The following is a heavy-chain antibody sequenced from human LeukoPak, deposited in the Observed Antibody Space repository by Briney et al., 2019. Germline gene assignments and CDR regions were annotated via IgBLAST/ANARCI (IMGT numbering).Heavy chain of an antibody. Sequence: GGSLRLSCAVSGFTFSNDWMRWVRQAPGKGLEWVANIKHDGSEQHYVDSVKGRFTISRDNAKNSLYLQMNSLRAEDTAVYYCARSPHRGSSWPTPYYFDYWGQGTLVTVSS. CDR2: IKHDGSEQ. V-gene: IGHV3-7*01. CDR1: GFTFSNDW. CDR3: ARSPHRGSSWPTPYYFDY. D-gene: IGHD6-13*01. J-gene: IGHJ4*02.